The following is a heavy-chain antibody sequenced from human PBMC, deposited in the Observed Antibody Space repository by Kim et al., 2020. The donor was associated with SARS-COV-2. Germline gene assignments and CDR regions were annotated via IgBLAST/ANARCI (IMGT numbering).Heavy chain of an antibody. V-gene: IGHV3-15*01. Sequence: GGSLRLSCAGSSFSLTNVWMNWVRQAPGKGLEWVGRIKTKTDVETADYAAPVKGRFTISRDDSENTVSLQMTSLKTDDTAVYYCTTLRKFCRDSSCYY. D-gene: IGHD3-22*01. J-gene: IGHJ6*01. CDR2: IKTKTDVETA. CDR1: SFSLTNVW. CDR3: TTLRKFCRDSSCYY.